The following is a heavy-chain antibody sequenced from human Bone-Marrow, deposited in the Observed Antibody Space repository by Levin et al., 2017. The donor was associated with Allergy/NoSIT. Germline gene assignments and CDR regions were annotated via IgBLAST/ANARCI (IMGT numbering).Heavy chain of an antibody. Sequence: ASVKVSCKVSGYTLTELSMHWVRQAPGKGLEWMGGFNPEDGETIFAQKSQGRVTVTEDTSPATAYRELRSLGSEDTAVYYCATGRTYNSNYRYYWGQGTLVTVSS. J-gene: IGHJ4*02. CDR2: FNPEDGET. V-gene: IGHV1-24*01. CDR1: GYTLTELS. CDR3: ATGRTYNSNYRYY. D-gene: IGHD1-7*01.